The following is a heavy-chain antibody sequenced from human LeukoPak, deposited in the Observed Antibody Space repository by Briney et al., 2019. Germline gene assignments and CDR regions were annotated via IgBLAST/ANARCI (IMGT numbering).Heavy chain of an antibody. J-gene: IGHJ6*03. V-gene: IGHV3-30*03. CDR2: ISYDGSNK. Sequence: GRSLRLSCAASGFTLSSYGMHWVRQGPGKGLEWVAIISYDGSNKYYGDSVKSRFTISRDNSKNTLFLQMNSLRPEDTAVYYCARHPGDFTGIVNYYYMDVWGKGTTVTVSS. CDR1: GFTLSSYG. CDR3: ARHPGDFTGIVNYYYMDV. D-gene: IGHD1-26*01.